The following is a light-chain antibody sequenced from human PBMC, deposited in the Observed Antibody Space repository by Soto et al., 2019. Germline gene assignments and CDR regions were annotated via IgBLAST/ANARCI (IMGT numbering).Light chain of an antibody. V-gene: IGKV3-20*01. CDR3: QQYSTSARLT. CDR1: QSVSSNY. J-gene: IGKJ3*01. Sequence: EIVLTQSPGTLSWSPGERATLSCRASQSVSSNYLAWYQQKPGQAPRLLIYGASSSANGIPDRFSGSGSGTDFTLTINRLEPEDFAVYYCQQYSTSARLTFGPGTKVDI. CDR2: GAS.